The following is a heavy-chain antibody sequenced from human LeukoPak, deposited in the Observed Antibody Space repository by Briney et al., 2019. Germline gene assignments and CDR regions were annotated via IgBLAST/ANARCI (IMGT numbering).Heavy chain of an antibody. V-gene: IGHV3-30*18. D-gene: IGHD5-18*01. CDR2: ISYDGSNK. Sequence: PGGSLRLSCAASGFTFSSYGMHWVRQAPGKGLEWVAVISYDGSNKYYADSVKGRFTTSRDNSKNTLYLQMNSLRAEDTAVYYCAKDARGYSYGLLDYWGQGTLVTVSS. J-gene: IGHJ4*02. CDR3: AKDARGYSYGLLDY. CDR1: GFTFSSYG.